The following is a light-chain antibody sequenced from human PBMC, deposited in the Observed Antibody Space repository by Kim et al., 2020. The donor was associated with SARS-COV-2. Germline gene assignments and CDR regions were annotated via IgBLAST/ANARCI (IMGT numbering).Light chain of an antibody. CDR2: GAS. J-gene: IGKJ4*02. V-gene: IGKV3-20*01. CDR1: QSVSSSY. CDR3: QQYGSSRT. Sequence: LSPGDRATPSCRPRQSVSSSYLAWYQQNPGQAPRLLIYGASSRATGIPDRFSGSWSGTDFTLTTSRLEPEDFAVNYCQQYGSSRTFGGGTQVDI.